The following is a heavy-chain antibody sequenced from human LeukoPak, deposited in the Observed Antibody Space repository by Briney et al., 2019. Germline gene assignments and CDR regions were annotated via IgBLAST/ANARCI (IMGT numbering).Heavy chain of an antibody. V-gene: IGHV3-48*02. Sequence: PGGSLRLSCAASGFSFSGYSMTWVRQAPGKGLEWVSYISSSGTTIYYAGSVKGRFTNSRDNGKNSLYLQMNSLRDEDTAVYYCSRESRYSSDYWGQGTLVTVSS. CDR1: GFSFSGYS. J-gene: IGHJ4*02. D-gene: IGHD6-13*01. CDR3: SRESRYSSDY. CDR2: ISSSGTTI.